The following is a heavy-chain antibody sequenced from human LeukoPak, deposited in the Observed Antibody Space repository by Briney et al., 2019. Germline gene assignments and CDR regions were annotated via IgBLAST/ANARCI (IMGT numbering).Heavy chain of an antibody. CDR1: GYTFTGYY. Sequence: GASEKVSCKASGYTFTGYYMHWVRQAPGQGLEWMGWINPNSGGTNYAQKFQGRVTMTRDTSISTAYMELSRLRSDDTAVYYCAREPIAVAAIDYWGQGTLVTVSS. D-gene: IGHD6-19*01. CDR3: AREPIAVAAIDY. CDR2: INPNSGGT. J-gene: IGHJ4*02. V-gene: IGHV1-2*02.